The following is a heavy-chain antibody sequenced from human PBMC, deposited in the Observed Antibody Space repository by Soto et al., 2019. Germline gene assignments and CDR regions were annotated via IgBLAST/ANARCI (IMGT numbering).Heavy chain of an antibody. J-gene: IGHJ6*02. Sequence: SVKVSCKASGCTFSSYAISCVRQAPGQGLEWMGGIIPIFGTANYAQKLQGRVTITADKSTSTAYMELSSLRSEDTAVYYCARGPARPDYYYGMDVWGQGTTVTVSS. CDR1: GCTFSSYA. D-gene: IGHD6-6*01. CDR2: IIPIFGTA. V-gene: IGHV1-69*06. CDR3: ARGPARPDYYYGMDV.